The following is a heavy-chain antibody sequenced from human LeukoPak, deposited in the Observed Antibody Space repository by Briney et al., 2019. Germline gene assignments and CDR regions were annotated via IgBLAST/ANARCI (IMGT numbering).Heavy chain of an antibody. CDR1: GFTFSNFG. CDR2: ISYDGSNK. D-gene: IGHD3-10*02. J-gene: IGHJ6*04. V-gene: IGHV3-30*12. Sequence: PGGSLRLSCAPSGFTFSNFGMHWDRQAPGKGLEWVAVISYDGSNKYYADSVKGRFTISRDNAKNSLYLQMNSLRAEDAAVYYCAELGITMIGGVWGKGTTVTISS. CDR3: AELGITMIGGV.